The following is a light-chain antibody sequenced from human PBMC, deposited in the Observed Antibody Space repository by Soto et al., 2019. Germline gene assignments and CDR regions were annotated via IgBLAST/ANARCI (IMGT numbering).Light chain of an antibody. CDR3: QSYDSSLGGHVV. Sequence: QSVLTQPPSVSGAPGQRVTISCTGSSHNIGAGYDVHWYQQLPGTAPKLLIYGNSNRPSGVPDRFSGSKSGTSASLAITGRQAEDEADYYCQSYDSSLGGHVVFGGGTKVTVL. CDR2: GNS. CDR1: SHNIGAGYD. J-gene: IGLJ2*01. V-gene: IGLV1-40*01.